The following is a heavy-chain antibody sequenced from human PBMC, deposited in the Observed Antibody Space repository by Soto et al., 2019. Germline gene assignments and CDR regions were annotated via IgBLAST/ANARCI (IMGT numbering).Heavy chain of an antibody. J-gene: IGHJ3*02. V-gene: IGHV3-23*01. D-gene: IGHD3-10*01. CDR3: AKGLLIGVTWIGGGFDI. CDR1: GFTFSSNA. Sequence: GGSLRLSCAASGFTFSSNAMSWVRQAPGKGLEWVASISDNGESTYYADSVKGRFTISRDNSKNTLHLQMNSLRAEDTAVYYSAKGLLIGVTWIGGGFDIWGQGTLVTVSS. CDR2: ISDNGEST.